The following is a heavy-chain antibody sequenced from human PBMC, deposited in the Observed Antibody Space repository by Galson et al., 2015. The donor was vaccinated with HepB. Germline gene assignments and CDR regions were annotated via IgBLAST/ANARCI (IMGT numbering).Heavy chain of an antibody. CDR1: GFTFSSYG. CDR2: IWYDGSNK. D-gene: IGHD1-1*01. Sequence: SLRLSCAASGFTFSSYGMHWVRQAPGKGLEWVAVIWYDGSNKHYADSVKGRFTISRDNSKNTLFLQMNRLRSEDTAVYYCAADDGATGTPMFSWGQGTLVTVSS. J-gene: IGHJ4*02. CDR3: AADDGATGTPMFS. V-gene: IGHV3-33*01.